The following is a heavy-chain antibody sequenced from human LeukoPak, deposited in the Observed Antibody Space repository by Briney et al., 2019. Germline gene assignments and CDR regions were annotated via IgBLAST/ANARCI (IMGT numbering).Heavy chain of an antibody. J-gene: IGHJ3*02. D-gene: IGHD3-10*01. CDR3: ARGPSYGSGSYCGDSFDI. V-gene: IGHV4-39*07. CDR1: GGSISRSSYY. CDR2: IYYSGGT. Sequence: SETLSLTCTVSGGSISRSSYYWGWIRQPPGKGLEWIGSIYYSGGTYYNPSLKSRVTISVDTSKNQFSLKLSSVTAADTAVYYCARGPSYGSGSYCGDSFDIWGQGTMVTVSS.